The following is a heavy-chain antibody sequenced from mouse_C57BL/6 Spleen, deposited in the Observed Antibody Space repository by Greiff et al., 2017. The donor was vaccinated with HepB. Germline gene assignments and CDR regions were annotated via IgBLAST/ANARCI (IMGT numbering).Heavy chain of an antibody. J-gene: IGHJ2*01. Sequence: VQLKQSGPELVKPGASVKISCKASGYTFTDYYMNWVKQSHGKSLEWIGDINPNNGGTSYNQKFKGKATLTVDKSSSTAYMELRSLTSEDSAVYYCARGSGRYFDCWGQGTTLTVSS. CDR1: GYTFTDYY. D-gene: IGHD1-3*01. CDR2: INPNNGGT. V-gene: IGHV1-26*01. CDR3: ARGSGRYFDC.